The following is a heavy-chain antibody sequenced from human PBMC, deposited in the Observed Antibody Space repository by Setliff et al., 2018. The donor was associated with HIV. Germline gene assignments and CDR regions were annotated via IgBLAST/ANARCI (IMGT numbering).Heavy chain of an antibody. CDR1: GFTFSGSA. V-gene: IGHV3-73*01. CDR3: TSFSRGADGYYYYYYMDV. Sequence: PGGSLRLSCAASGFTFSGSAMHWVRQASGKGLEWVGRIRSKANSYATAYAASVKGRFTISRDDSKNTAYLQMNSLKTEDTAVYYCTSFSRGADGYYYYYYMDVWGKGTTVT. CDR2: IRSKANSYAT. J-gene: IGHJ6*03. D-gene: IGHD3-10*01.